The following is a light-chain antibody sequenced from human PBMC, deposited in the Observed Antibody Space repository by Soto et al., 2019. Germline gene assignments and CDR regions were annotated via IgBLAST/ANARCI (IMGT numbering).Light chain of an antibody. CDR1: SGSIANNY. Sequence: NFMLTQPHSVSESPGKTVTISCTRSSGSIANNYVQWYQQRPGSAPIIVIYEDNQRPSGVPDRFSGSKSGNTASLTVSRLQAEDEADYYCNSYVDTNKFVFGTGTKLTVL. CDR3: NSYVDTNKFV. J-gene: IGLJ1*01. V-gene: IGLV6-57*03. CDR2: EDN.